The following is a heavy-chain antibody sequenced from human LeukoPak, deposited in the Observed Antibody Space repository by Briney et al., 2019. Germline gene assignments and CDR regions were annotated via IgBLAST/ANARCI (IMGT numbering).Heavy chain of an antibody. V-gene: IGHV3-21*01. J-gene: IGHJ4*02. CDR2: ISTSSRYI. CDR1: GFTFSSYT. CDR3: ARHDHQDSVVVPTEAPFDY. Sequence: GGSLRLSCAASGFTFSSYTMNWVRQAPGKGLEWVSSISTSSRYIYYGDSLKGRFTISRDNAKNSLYLQMNSLRAEDTAVYYCARHDHQDSVVVPTEAPFDYWGQGTLVTVSS. D-gene: IGHD2-2*01.